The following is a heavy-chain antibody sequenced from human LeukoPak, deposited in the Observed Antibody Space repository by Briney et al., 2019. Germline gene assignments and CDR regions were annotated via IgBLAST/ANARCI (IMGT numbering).Heavy chain of an antibody. J-gene: IGHJ4*02. CDR3: ARHARESGYYYTTPRYYFDY. D-gene: IGHD3-22*01. CDR1: GGSISSSSYY. CDR2: IYYSGST. Sequence: SETLSLTCTVSGGSISSSSYYWGWIRQPPGKGLEWIGSIYYSGSTYYNPSLKSRVTISVDTSKNQFSLKLSSMTAADTAVYYCARHARESGYYYTTPRYYFDYWGQGTLVTVSS. V-gene: IGHV4-39*01.